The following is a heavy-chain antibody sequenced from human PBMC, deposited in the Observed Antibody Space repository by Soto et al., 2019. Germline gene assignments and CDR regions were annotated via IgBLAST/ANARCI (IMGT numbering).Heavy chain of an antibody. V-gene: IGHV3-74*01. CDR2: TKSDGSGT. CDR3: ARGGFDYGPGRMDV. D-gene: IGHD3-10*01. CDR1: GFTFSNYW. J-gene: IGHJ6*04. Sequence: EVQLVESGGGLLQPGGSLTLSCTASGFTFSNYWMHWVRQAPGKGLVLVSRTKSDGSGTSYTDSVKGRFTISRDNAYNTLYLQMSQLRAEDTAVYYCARGGFDYGPGRMDVWGKGTTVIVSS.